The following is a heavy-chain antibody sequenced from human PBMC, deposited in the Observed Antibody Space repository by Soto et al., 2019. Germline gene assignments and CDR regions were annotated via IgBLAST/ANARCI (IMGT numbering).Heavy chain of an antibody. CDR3: AKEGPITNWYFDY. V-gene: IGHV3-30*18. Sequence: QVQLVESEGGVVQPGRSLRLSCTASGFTFSNYGMHWVRQAPGKGLEWVTVISYDGNVAYYADSVKGRFISSRDNSKNTLYLQMNSLRTEDTAVYYCAKEGPITNWYFDYWGQGTLVTVSS. CDR2: ISYDGNVA. CDR1: GFTFSNYG. J-gene: IGHJ4*02. D-gene: IGHD1-1*01.